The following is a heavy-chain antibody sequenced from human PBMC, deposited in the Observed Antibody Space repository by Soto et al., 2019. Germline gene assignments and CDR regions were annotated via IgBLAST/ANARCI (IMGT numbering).Heavy chain of an antibody. J-gene: IGHJ6*03. CDR1: GYTFTGYY. Sequence: ASVKVSCKASGYTFTGYYMHWVRQAPGQGLEWMGWINPNSGGTNYAQKFQGWVTMTRDTSISTAYMELSRLRSDDTAVYYCARGCSSTSCYEGYYYMDVWGKGTTVTVSS. V-gene: IGHV1-2*04. CDR3: ARGCSSTSCYEGYYYMDV. CDR2: INPNSGGT. D-gene: IGHD2-2*01.